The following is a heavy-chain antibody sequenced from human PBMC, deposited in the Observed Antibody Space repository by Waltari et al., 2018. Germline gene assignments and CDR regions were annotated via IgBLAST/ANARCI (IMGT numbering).Heavy chain of an antibody. Sequence: QVQLVQSGAEVKKPGASVKVSCKASGYNFTGYYMHWVRQAPGQGLEWRGWINPNSGGTNKAKSLQGRVTMTRDTSISTAYMERSRLRSDETAGYYWASGAYNWNQGWFDPGGQGTLVTVSS. D-gene: IGHD1-20*01. V-gene: IGHV1-2*02. CDR2: INPNSGGT. CDR3: ASGAYNWNQGWFDP. J-gene: IGHJ5*02. CDR1: GYNFTGYY.